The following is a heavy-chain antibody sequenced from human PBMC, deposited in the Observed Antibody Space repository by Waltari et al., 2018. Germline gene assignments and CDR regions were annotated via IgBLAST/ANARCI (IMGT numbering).Heavy chain of an antibody. J-gene: IGHJ6*02. Sequence: GTFSSYAISWVRQAPGQGLEWMGGIIPIFGTANYAQKFQGRVTMTEDTSTDTAYMELSSLRSEDTAVYYCATMTTVTKYYYYGMDVWGQGTTVTVSS. V-gene: IGHV1-69*06. CDR2: IIPIFGTA. D-gene: IGHD4-17*01. CDR3: ATMTTVTKYYYYGMDV. CDR1: GTFSSYA.